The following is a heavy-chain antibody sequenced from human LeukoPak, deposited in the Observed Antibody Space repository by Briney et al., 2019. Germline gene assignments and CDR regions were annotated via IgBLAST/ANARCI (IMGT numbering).Heavy chain of an antibody. CDR2: INPNSGGT. V-gene: IGHV1-2*04. J-gene: IGHJ1*01. Sequence: ASVKVSCKASGYTFTGYYMHWVRQAPGQGLEWMGWINPNSGGTNYAQKFQGWVTMTRDTSISTAYMELSRLRSDDTAVYYCARDAASVAGAAEYFQHWGQGTRVTVSS. D-gene: IGHD6-19*01. CDR1: GYTFTGYY. CDR3: ARDAASVAGAAEYFQH.